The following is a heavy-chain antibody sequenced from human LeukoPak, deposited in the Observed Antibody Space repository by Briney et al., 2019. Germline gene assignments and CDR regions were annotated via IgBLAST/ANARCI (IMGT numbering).Heavy chain of an antibody. CDR3: AKATYSTSPGYYFDY. CDR1: GFTFDDYA. CDR2: ISWNSGSI. Sequence: GGSLRLSCAASGFTFDDYAMHWVRQAPGKGLEWVSGISWNSGSIAYADSVKGRFTISRDNAKNPLYLQMNSLRAEDTAFYYCAKATYSTSPGYYFDYWGQGTLVTVSS. D-gene: IGHD6-6*01. J-gene: IGHJ4*02. V-gene: IGHV3-9*01.